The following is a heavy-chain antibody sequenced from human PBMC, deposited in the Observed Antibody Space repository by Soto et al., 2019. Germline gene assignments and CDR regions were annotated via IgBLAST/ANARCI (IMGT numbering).Heavy chain of an antibody. Sequence: GGSLRLSCAASGFTVSSNYMSWVRQAPGKGLEWVSVIYSGGSTYYADSVKGRFTISRDNSKNTLYLQMNSLRAEDTAVYYCARVVGVATIPYYFDYWGQGTLVTVSS. CDR1: GFTVSSNY. CDR2: IYSGGST. D-gene: IGHD5-12*01. V-gene: IGHV3-66*01. J-gene: IGHJ4*02. CDR3: ARVVGVATIPYYFDY.